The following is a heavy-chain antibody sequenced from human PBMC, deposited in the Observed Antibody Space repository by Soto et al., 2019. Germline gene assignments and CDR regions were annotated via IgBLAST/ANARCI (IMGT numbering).Heavy chain of an antibody. J-gene: IGHJ6*02. V-gene: IGHV1-69*13. Sequence: SVKVSCKASGGTFSSYAISWVRQAPGQGLEWMGGIIPIFGTANYAQKFQGRVTITADESTSTAYMELSSLRSEDTAVYYCARGAYGDYGYYYYGMDVWGQGTTVTVSS. CDR2: IIPIFGTA. CDR1: GGTFSSYA. CDR3: ARGAYGDYGYYYYGMDV. D-gene: IGHD4-17*01.